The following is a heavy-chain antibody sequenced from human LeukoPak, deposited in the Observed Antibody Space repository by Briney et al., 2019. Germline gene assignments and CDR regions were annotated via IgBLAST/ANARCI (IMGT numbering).Heavy chain of an antibody. CDR2: IYYTGDT. CDR1: GASITGYY. D-gene: IGHD2-15*01. J-gene: IGHJ4*02. V-gene: IGHV4-59*01. Sequence: SETLSLTCTVSGASITGYYWTWIRQPPGKGLECVGYIYYTGDTNYSPSLKSRVTMSLDTSKSQFSLKLTSVTAADTAIYYCARYTRIPDYWGRGTLVTVTS. CDR3: ARYTRIPDY.